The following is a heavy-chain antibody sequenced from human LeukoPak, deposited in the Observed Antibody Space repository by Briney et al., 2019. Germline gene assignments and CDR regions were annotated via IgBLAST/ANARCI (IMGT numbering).Heavy chain of an antibody. Sequence: SGGSLRLSCAASGFTFADYNMHWVRQAPGKGLEWVSLISWNGGSTYYADSVKGRFSISRDNSKNSLYLQMNSLRTEDSALYYCAKSEVGSTVFLDYWGQGTLVTVSS. J-gene: IGHJ4*02. V-gene: IGHV3-43*01. CDR1: GFTFADYN. D-gene: IGHD1-26*01. CDR3: AKSEVGSTVFLDY. CDR2: ISWNGGST.